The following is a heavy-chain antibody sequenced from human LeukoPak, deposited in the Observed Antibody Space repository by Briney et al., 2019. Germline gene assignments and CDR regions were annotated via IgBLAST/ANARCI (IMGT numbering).Heavy chain of an antibody. CDR1: GYTFTTSY. D-gene: IGHD3-22*01. CDR2: INPSGGST. CDR3: ARVNRGSYHDSSTHYTLRDFYYYGMDV. J-gene: IGHJ6*02. V-gene: IGHV1-46*01. Sequence: ASVNVSCKSSGYTFTTSYMHWVRQAPGQGLEWMGIINPSGGSTTYAQKFQGRVTMTRDTSTSTVYMELSSLKSEDTAVYYCARVNRGSYHDSSTHYTLRDFYYYGMDVWGQGTTVTVSS.